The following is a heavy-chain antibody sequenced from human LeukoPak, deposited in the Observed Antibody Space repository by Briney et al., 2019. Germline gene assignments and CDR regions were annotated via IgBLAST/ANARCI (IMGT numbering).Heavy chain of an antibody. CDR2: IYSGGST. V-gene: IGHV3-66*02. CDR3: ARDSSPWYGMDV. D-gene: IGHD6-19*01. Sequence: PGGSLRLSCAASGFTVSSNYMSWVRQAPGKGLEWVSVIYSGGSTYYSDSVKGRFTISRDNSKNTLYLQMNSLRAEDTAVYYCARDSSPWYGMDVWGKGTTVTVSS. J-gene: IGHJ6*04. CDR1: GFTVSSNY.